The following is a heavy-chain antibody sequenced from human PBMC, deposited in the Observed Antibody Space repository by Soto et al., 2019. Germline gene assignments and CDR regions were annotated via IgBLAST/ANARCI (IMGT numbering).Heavy chain of an antibody. V-gene: IGHV4-34*01. CDR1: GGSFSGYY. CDR2: INHTGST. CDR3: GRVRLTGYYNYYYYGMDV. J-gene: IGHJ6*02. D-gene: IGHD3-9*01. Sequence: SATLSLTCAVYGGSFSGYYWSWIRQPPGKGLEWIGEINHTGSTNYNPSLKSRVTISVDTSKNRFSLKLSSVTAADTAVYYCGRVRLTGYYNYYYYGMDVWGQGSTVTVSS.